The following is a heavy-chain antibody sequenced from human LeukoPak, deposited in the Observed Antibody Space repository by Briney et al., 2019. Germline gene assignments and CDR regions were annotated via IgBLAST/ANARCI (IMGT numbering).Heavy chain of an antibody. V-gene: IGHV4-34*01. CDR2: INHSGST. Sequence: SETLSLTCAVYGGSFSGYYWSWIRQPPGKGLEWIGEINHSGSTNYNPSLKSRVTISVDTSKNQFSLKLSSVTAADTAVYYCASGSRTAGSFDYWGQGTLVTVSS. CDR3: ASGSRTAGSFDY. D-gene: IGHD3-10*01. CDR1: GGSFSGYY. J-gene: IGHJ4*02.